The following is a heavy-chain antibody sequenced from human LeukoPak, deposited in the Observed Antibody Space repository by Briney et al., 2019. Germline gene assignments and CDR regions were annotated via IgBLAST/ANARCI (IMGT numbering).Heavy chain of an antibody. Sequence: SETLSLTCSVSGGSVSSATNYWSWIRQPPGKGLEWIGYIYYSGSTTYNPSLKSRVTISLQTSKKQFSLKLSSVTAEDTAVYYCARSIVVAGIVSDYYYYAMDVWGQGTTVTVSS. V-gene: IGHV4-61*01. D-gene: IGHD6-19*01. J-gene: IGHJ6*02. CDR1: GGSVSSATNY. CDR3: ARSIVVAGIVSDYYYYAMDV. CDR2: IYYSGST.